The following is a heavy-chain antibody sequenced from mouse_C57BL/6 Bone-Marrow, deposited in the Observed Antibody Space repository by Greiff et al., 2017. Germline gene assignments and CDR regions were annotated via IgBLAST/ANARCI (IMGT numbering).Heavy chain of an antibody. V-gene: IGHV1-59*01. J-gene: IGHJ2*01. CDR3: ARSDRDY. Sequence: VQLQQPGAELVRPGTSVKLSCKASGYTFTSYWMHWVKQRPGQGLEWIGVIDPSDSYTNYNQKFKGKATLTVDTSSSTAYMQLSSLTSEDSAVYYCARSDRDYWGQGTTLTVSS. CDR2: IDPSDSYT. CDR1: GYTFTSYW.